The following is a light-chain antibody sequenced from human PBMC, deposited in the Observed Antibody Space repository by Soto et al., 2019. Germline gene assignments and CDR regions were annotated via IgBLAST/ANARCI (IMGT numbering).Light chain of an antibody. CDR2: GAS. V-gene: IGKV3-20*01. CDR1: QSVSSNY. CDR3: QHYNSYSEA. Sequence: EIVLTQSPGTLSLSPGERATLPCRASQSVSSNYLAWYQQKPGQAPRLLIYGASSRATGIPDRFSGSGSGTDFTLTISSLQPDDFATYYCQHYNSYSEAFGQGTKVDIK. J-gene: IGKJ1*01.